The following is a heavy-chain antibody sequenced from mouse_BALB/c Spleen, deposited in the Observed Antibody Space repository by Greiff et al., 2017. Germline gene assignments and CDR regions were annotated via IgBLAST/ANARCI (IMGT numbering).Heavy chain of an antibody. CDR2: INPSTGYT. Sequence: VQLQQSAAELARPGASVKMSCKASGYTFTSYTMHWVKQRPGQGLEWIGYINPSTGYTEYNQKFKDKATLTADKSSSTAYMQLSSLTSEDSAVYYCARGNLYFDYWGQGTTLTVSS. CDR3: ARGNLYFDY. V-gene: IGHV1-4*02. CDR1: GYTFTSYT. D-gene: IGHD2-1*01. J-gene: IGHJ2*01.